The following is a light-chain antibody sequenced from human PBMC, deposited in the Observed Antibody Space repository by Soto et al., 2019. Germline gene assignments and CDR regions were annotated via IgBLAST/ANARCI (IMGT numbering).Light chain of an antibody. Sequence: EIVMTQSPATLSVSQGARATLSCRASPSVSSNLAWYQQKPGQAPRLLIYGASTRATGSPARFSGSGSGTEFTLTISSLQSENFAVYYCQQYNNWPPGYTFGQGTKLEIK. CDR2: GAS. J-gene: IGKJ2*01. CDR1: PSVSSN. V-gene: IGKV3-15*01. CDR3: QQYNNWPPGYT.